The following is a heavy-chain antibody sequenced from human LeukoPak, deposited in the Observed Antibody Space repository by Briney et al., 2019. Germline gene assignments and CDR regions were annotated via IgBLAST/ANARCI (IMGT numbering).Heavy chain of an antibody. V-gene: IGHV7-4-1*02. CDR1: GYTFTGYY. J-gene: IGHJ4*02. CDR2: INTNTGNP. Sequence: GASVKVSCKASGYTFTGYYMHWVRQAPGQGLEWMGWINTNTGNPTYAQGFTGRFVFSLDTSVSTAYLQISSLKAEDTAVYYCARGEAGYSSGWYVIYYFDYWGQGTLVTVSS. CDR3: ARGEAGYSSGWYVIYYFDY. D-gene: IGHD6-19*01.